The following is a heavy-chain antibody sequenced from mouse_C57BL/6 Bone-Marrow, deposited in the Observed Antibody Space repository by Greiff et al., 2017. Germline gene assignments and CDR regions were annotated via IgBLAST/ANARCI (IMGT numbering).Heavy chain of an antibody. V-gene: IGHV2-2*01. CDR2: IWRGGST. J-gene: IGHJ2*01. Sequence: VLLVESGPGLVQPSPSLSITCTVSGFSFTSYGVHWVRQSPGKGLEWLGVIWRGGSTDYNAAFISRLSIRKDNSKCKVFFKMNSRQADYTAIDYGARKSLYDGYYDNGGQGTTLTVSS. CDR1: GFSFTSYG. CDR3: ARKSLYDGYYDN. D-gene: IGHD2-3*01.